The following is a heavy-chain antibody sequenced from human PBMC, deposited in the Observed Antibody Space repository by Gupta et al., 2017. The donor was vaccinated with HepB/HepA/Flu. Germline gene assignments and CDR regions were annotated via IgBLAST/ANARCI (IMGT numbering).Heavy chain of an antibody. V-gene: IGHV3-23*01. Sequence: EVQLLESGGGLIQPGGSLRLSCAASGFTFSGHAMTWVRQAPGKGLEWVSTISNRGRTTNYAESVKGRFTISRDNSKNTLSLQMNSLRVEDTAVYYCAREPSYCGGDCYSLLDCWGQGTLVTVSS. D-gene: IGHD2-21*02. CDR1: GFTFSGHA. CDR3: AREPSYCGGDCYSLLDC. J-gene: IGHJ4*02. CDR2: ISNRGRTT.